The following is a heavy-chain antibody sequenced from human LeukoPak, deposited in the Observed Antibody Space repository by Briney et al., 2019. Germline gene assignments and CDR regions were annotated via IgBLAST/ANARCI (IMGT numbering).Heavy chain of an antibody. J-gene: IGHJ5*02. D-gene: IGHD1-26*01. Sequence: SETLSLTXTVSGGSIRSYYWSWIRQPAGKGLEWIGRIYTSGGTTYNPSLKSRVTMSVDTSKNQFSLKLSSVTAADTAVYYCVRGPTWFDPWGQGTLVTVSS. CDR2: IYTSGGT. CDR1: GGSIRSYY. V-gene: IGHV4-4*07. CDR3: VRGPTWFDP.